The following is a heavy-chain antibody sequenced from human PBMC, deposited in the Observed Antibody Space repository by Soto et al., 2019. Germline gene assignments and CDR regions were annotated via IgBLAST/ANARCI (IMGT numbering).Heavy chain of an antibody. D-gene: IGHD3-3*01. J-gene: IGHJ6*03. Sequence: PSETLSLTCTVSGGSISSYYWSWIRQPPGKGLEWIGYIYYSGSTNYNPSLKSRDTISVDTSKNQFSLKLSTVTTADTAVYYCAREIFPTYYDFWSGYRKDNYYMDVWGKGTTVTVSS. CDR1: GGSISSYY. CDR3: AREIFPTYYDFWSGYRKDNYYMDV. CDR2: IYYSGST. V-gene: IGHV4-59*01.